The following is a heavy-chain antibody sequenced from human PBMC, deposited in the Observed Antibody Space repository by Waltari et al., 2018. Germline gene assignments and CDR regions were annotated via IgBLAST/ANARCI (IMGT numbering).Heavy chain of an antibody. D-gene: IGHD2-15*01. CDR2: IYYSGST. CDR3: ARVKIYGGSAFDY. V-gene: IGHV4-39*07. Sequence: QLQLQESGPGLVKPSETLSLTCTVSGGSISSSSYYWGWIRQPPGKGLEWIGSIYYSGSTYYNPSLKSRVTISVDTSKNQFSLKLSSVTAADTAVYYCARVKIYGGSAFDYWGQGTLVTVSS. J-gene: IGHJ4*02. CDR1: GGSISSSSYY.